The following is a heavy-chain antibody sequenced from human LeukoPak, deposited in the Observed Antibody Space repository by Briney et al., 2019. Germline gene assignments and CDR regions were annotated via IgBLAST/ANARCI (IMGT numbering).Heavy chain of an antibody. J-gene: IGHJ4*02. Sequence: SETLSLTCSVSGFSISSGHFWAGIRQTPEKGLEWIGSIGNMHWGGDGVVYYNPSLNSRVSLSVDTSKNQFSLRLTSVTATDTAIYYCARRWDRIRLDEYFDHWGQGMLVTVSS. CDR2: IGNMHWGGDGVV. V-gene: IGHV4-38-2*01. CDR3: ARRWDRIRLDEYFDH. D-gene: IGHD1-26*01. CDR1: GFSISSGHF.